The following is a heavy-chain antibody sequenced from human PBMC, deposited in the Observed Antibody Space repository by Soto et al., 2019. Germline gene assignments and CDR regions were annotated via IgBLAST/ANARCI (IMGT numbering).Heavy chain of an antibody. CDR2: IIPILGIT. V-gene: IGHV1-69*02. J-gene: IGHJ6*02. CDR1: GGTFSSYT. D-gene: IGHD6-19*01. CDR3: AIAGAGTHGMDV. Sequence: QVQLVQSGAEVKKPESSVKVSCKASGGTFSSYTISWVRQAPGHGIEWMGRIIPILGITNYAQQFQGRVTITADKSPSTAYMELSSLRSEDTAVYYWAIAGAGTHGMDVWGQGTTVTVSS.